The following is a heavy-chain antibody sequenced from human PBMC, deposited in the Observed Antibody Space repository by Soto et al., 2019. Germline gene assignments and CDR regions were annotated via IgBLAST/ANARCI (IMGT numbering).Heavy chain of an antibody. D-gene: IGHD3-22*01. CDR2: ISAYNGNK. CDR3: ARSLLALWDSSGYYSHTYWYFDH. V-gene: IGHV1-18*01. J-gene: IGHJ2*01. Sequence: ASVKVSCKASGYTFTSYGISWVRQAPGQGLEWMGWISAYNGNKNYAQKLQGRVTMTTDTSTSTAYMELRSLRSDDTAVYYCARSLLALWDSSGYYSHTYWYFDHWGRGTLVTVSS. CDR1: GYTFTSYG.